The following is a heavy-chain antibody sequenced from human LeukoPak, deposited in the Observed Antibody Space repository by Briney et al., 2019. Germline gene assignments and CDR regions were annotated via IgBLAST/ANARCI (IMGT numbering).Heavy chain of an antibody. CDR3: VRSAVAGGY. CDR2: ISYDGSNK. V-gene: IGHV3-30*01. D-gene: IGHD6-19*01. Sequence: GGSLKLSCAASGFTFSSNAIHWVRKPPAKGLEWVAVISYDGSNKYYADSVKGRFTISRDNSKITLYLQMNSLRAEDTAVYYCVRSAVAGGYWGQGTLVTVSS. J-gene: IGHJ4*02. CDR1: GFTFSSNA.